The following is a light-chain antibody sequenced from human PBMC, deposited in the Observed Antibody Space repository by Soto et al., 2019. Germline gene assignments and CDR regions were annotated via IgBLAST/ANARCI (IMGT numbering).Light chain of an antibody. V-gene: IGLV4-60*02. J-gene: IGLJ3*02. CDR2: LEGSGNY. CDR1: SGHSSYI. Sequence: QPVLTQSSSASASLGSSVKLTCTLSSGHSSYIIAWHQQQPGKAPRYLMKLEGSGNYNKGSGVPDRFSGSSSGADRYLTISNLQFEDEAAYYCETWDSNTRVFGGGTKLTVL. CDR3: ETWDSNTRV.